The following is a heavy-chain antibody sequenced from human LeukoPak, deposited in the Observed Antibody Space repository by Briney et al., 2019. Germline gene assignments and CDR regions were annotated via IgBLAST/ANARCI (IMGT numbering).Heavy chain of an antibody. D-gene: IGHD6-13*01. CDR2: ISSSSSYI. J-gene: IGHJ4*02. CDR3: ARVGSVAAAGTGGVY. Sequence: PGGSLRLSCAGSGFTFSSYSMNWVRQAPGKGLEWVSSISSSSSYIYYADSVKGRFTISRDNARNSLYLQMNSLRAEDTAVYYCARVGSVAAAGTGGVYWGQGTLVTVSS. CDR1: GFTFSSYS. V-gene: IGHV3-21*04.